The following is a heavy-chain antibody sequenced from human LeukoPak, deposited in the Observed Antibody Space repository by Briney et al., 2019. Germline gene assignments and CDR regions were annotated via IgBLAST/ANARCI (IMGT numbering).Heavy chain of an antibody. D-gene: IGHD2-2*01. Sequence: HSGGSLRLSCEASGFTFSSYAMSWVRQAPGKGLEWVSAISGSGDGTYYADSVKGRFTVSRDNSKNTVYLQMNSLRAEDTAVYYCAKGSRILPVAYCDYWGQGTLVIVSS. V-gene: IGHV3-23*01. J-gene: IGHJ4*02. CDR3: AKGSRILPVAYCDY. CDR2: ISGSGDGT. CDR1: GFTFSSYA.